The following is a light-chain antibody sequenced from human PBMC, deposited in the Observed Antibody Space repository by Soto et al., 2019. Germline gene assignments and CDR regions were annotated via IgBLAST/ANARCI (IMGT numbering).Light chain of an antibody. Sequence: QSVLTQPPSVSGAPGQRVTISCTGSSSNIGAGYDVHWYQQLPGTAPKLLIYGNSNRPSGVPDRFSGSKSDTSASLAITGLQAEDEAYYYCQSYDSSLSGYVFGTGTKLTVL. CDR3: QSYDSSLSGYV. CDR1: SSNIGAGYD. J-gene: IGLJ1*01. V-gene: IGLV1-40*01. CDR2: GNS.